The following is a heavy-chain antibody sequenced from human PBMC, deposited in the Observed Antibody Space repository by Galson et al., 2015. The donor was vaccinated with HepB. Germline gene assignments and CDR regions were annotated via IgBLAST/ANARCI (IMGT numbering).Heavy chain of an antibody. J-gene: IGHJ6*03. CDR2: IRSRSYGGTT. V-gene: IGHV3-49*03. CDR3: ARASWDSFHYYYMDV. Sequence: SLRLSCAASGFSFGEDAMTWIRQAPGRGLEWVGFIRSRSYGGTTEYDASVEGRFTTSRDDSKSIAYLEMNSLKTEDTAVYYCARASWDSFHYYYMDVWGKGTTVTVSS. CDR1: GFSFGEDA. D-gene: IGHD3-10*01.